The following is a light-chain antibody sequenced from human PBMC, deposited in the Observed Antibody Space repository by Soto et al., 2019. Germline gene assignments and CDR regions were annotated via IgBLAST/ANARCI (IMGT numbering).Light chain of an antibody. V-gene: IGKV1-39*01. CDR1: QSIRSY. CDR2: AAS. CDR3: QQSYSTPYT. Sequence: DIQMTQSPSSLSASVGDRVTITCRASQSIRSYLNWYQQKPGKAPKLLIYAASSLQRGVPSRFSGSGSGTDFTLTISSLQPEDFASYYCQQSYSTPYTFGQGTKLEIK. J-gene: IGKJ2*01.